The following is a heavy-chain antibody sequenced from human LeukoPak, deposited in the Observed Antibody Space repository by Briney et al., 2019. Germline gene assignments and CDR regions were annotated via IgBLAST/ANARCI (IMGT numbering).Heavy chain of an antibody. D-gene: IGHD6-13*01. Sequence: SETLSLTCTVSGGSISSYYWSWIRQPPGKGLEWIGYIYYSGSTNYNPSLKSRVTISVDTSKNQFSLKLSSVTAADTAVYYCGRFRMAAAPGWGQGTLVTVSS. V-gene: IGHV4-59*08. J-gene: IGHJ1*01. CDR2: IYYSGST. CDR3: GRFRMAAAPG. CDR1: GGSISSYY.